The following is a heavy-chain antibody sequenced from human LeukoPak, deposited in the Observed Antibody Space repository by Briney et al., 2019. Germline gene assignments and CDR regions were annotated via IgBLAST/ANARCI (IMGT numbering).Heavy chain of an antibody. CDR1: GGTFSSYA. CDR3: ARDIVVVPAALYYYYYYGVDV. Sequence: SVKVSCKASGGTFSSYAISWVRQAPGQGLEWMGRIIPILGIANYAQKFKGRVTITADKSTGTAYIELSSRRSEDTAVYYCARDIVVVPAALYYYYYYGVDVWGQGTTVTVSS. J-gene: IGHJ6*02. V-gene: IGHV1-69*04. D-gene: IGHD2-2*01. CDR2: IIPILGIA.